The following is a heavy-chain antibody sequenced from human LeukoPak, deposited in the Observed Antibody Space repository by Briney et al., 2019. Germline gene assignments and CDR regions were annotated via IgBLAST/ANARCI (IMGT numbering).Heavy chain of an antibody. V-gene: IGHV3-23*01. J-gene: IGHJ4*02. CDR1: GFTFSSYA. CDR2: ISGSGGST. D-gene: IGHD3-22*01. Sequence: GGSLRLSCAASGFTFSSYAMSWVRQAPGKGLEWVSAISGSGGSTYYADSVKGRFTISRDNSKNTLYLQMNSLRAEDTAVYYCARDVYYDSSTIGYFDYWGQGTLVTVSS. CDR3: ARDVYYDSSTIGYFDY.